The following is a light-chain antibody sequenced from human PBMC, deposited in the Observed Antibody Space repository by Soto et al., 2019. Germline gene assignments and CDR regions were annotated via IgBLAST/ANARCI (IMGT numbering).Light chain of an antibody. CDR3: HQRQSWPRT. CDR1: QTVDSSY. CDR2: GAS. Sequence: EIVLTQSPGTLSLSPGERATLSCRASQTVDSSYLAWYHQRPGQAPRLLIYGASSRATGIPARFSASGTGTDFTLTISDVQPEDFAVYYCHQRQSWPRTFGQGTKVDIK. V-gene: IGKV3-11*01. J-gene: IGKJ1*01.